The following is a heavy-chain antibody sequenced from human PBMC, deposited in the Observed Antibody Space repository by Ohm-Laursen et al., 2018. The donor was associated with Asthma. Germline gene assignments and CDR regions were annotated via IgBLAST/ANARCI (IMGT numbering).Heavy chain of an antibody. J-gene: IGHJ2*01. CDR1: GGTFSSYA. V-gene: IGHV1-8*02. Sequence: SVKVSCKASGGTFSSYAISWVRQAPGQGLEWMGWMNPNSGKTGYAQKFQGRVIMTRNTAISTAYMEQSSLKSEDTAVCYCARPFKTHNHGDYRDFWYFDLWGRGTLVTVSS. CDR2: MNPNSGKT. CDR3: ARPFKTHNHGDYRDFWYFDL. D-gene: IGHD4-17*01.